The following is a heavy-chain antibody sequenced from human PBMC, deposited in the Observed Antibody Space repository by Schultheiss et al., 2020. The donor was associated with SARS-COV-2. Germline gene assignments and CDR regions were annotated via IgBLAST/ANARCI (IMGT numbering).Heavy chain of an antibody. CDR3: ARVGASGWWDFDY. J-gene: IGHJ4*02. CDR1: GGSISSGGYY. D-gene: IGHD6-19*01. Sequence: TLSLTCTVSGGSISSGGYYWSWIRQHPGKGLEWIGYIYYSGSTYYNPSLKSRVTISVDTSKNQFSLKLSSVTAADTAVYYCARVGASGWWDFDYWGQGTLVTVSS. V-gene: IGHV4-31*03. CDR2: IYYSGST.